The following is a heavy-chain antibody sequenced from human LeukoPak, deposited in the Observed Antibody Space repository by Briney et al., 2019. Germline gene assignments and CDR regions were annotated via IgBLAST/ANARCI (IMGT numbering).Heavy chain of an antibody. D-gene: IGHD3-3*01. CDR3: ASEGLRGYLEGCYYGMDV. Sequence: GGSVKVSCKACVGTFSSYASSGVRQAPGQGRECMGRSIPILGRANYAQKVEGRVTSSADKSTSTAYMQQRSMRSQETAVSACASEGLRGYLEGCYYGMDVWGQGTTVTVSS. J-gene: IGHJ6*02. V-gene: IGHV1-69*04. CDR1: VGTFSSYA. CDR2: SIPILGRA.